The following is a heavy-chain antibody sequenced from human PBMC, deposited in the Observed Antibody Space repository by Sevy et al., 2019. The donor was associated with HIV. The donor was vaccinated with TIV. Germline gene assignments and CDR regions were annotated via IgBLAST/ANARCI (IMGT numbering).Heavy chain of an antibody. Sequence: GGSLRLSCVASGFTFSSFGMHWVRQAPGKGLEWLGVIWYDGSQKNYGDSSKGRFTISRDNSRHTVYLQMNSLRVDDTAVYYWAREGVEGSYRLFYFDYWGQGVLVTVSS. CDR1: GFTFSSFG. D-gene: IGHD3-16*02. V-gene: IGHV3-33*01. CDR2: IWYDGSQK. J-gene: IGHJ4*02. CDR3: AREGVEGSYRLFYFDY.